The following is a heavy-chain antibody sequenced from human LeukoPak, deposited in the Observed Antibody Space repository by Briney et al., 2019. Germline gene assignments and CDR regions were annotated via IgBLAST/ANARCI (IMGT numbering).Heavy chain of an antibody. CDR1: GFTFDDYA. CDR2: ISWDGGST. V-gene: IGHV3-43D*03. Sequence: GGSLRLSCVASGFTFDDYAMHWVRQAPGKGLEWVSLISWDGGSTYYADSVKGRFTISRDNSKNSLYLQMNSLRAEDTALYYCAKDISYDYGGNDHYFDYWGQGTLVTVSS. D-gene: IGHD4-23*01. CDR3: AKDISYDYGGNDHYFDY. J-gene: IGHJ4*02.